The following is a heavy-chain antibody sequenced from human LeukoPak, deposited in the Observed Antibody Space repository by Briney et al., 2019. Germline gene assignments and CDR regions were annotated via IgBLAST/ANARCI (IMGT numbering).Heavy chain of an antibody. J-gene: IGHJ4*02. CDR3: TTDPTMITFGGVIVKDY. V-gene: IGHV3-74*01. CDR1: GFTFSSYW. D-gene: IGHD3-16*02. CDR2: INSDGSST. Sequence: PGGSLRLSCAASGFTFSSYWMHWVRQAPGKGLVWVSRINSDGSSTSYADSVKGRFTISRDNAKNTLYLQMNSLRAEDTAVYYCTTDPTMITFGGVIVKDYWGQGTLVTVSS.